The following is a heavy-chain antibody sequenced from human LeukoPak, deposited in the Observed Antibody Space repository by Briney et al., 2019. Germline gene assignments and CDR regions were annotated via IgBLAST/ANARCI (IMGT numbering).Heavy chain of an antibody. CDR3: ARDDCSGGSCYSGAFDY. Sequence: GGSLRLSCAASGFTFSSYSMNWVRQAPGKGLEWVSSISSNSSYIYYADSVKGRFTISRDNAKNSLYLQMNSLRAEDTAVYYCARDDCSGGSCYSGAFDYWGQGTLVTVSS. D-gene: IGHD2-15*01. J-gene: IGHJ4*02. CDR2: ISSNSSYI. V-gene: IGHV3-21*01. CDR1: GFTFSSYS.